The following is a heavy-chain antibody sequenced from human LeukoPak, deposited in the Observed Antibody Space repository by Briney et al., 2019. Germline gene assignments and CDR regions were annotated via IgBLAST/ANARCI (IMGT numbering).Heavy chain of an antibody. CDR1: GLTFSTSA. V-gene: IGHV3-48*03. CDR2: ISRGGDTI. D-gene: IGHD3-10*01. Sequence: GGSLRLSCAASGLTFSTSAMNWVRQAPGRGLEWVSYISRGGDTIYYADSVKGRFTISRDNAKNSLYLQMNSLGAEDTVVYSCARKMGSGSYLFDYWGQGTLVTVSS. CDR3: ARKMGSGSYLFDY. J-gene: IGHJ4*02.